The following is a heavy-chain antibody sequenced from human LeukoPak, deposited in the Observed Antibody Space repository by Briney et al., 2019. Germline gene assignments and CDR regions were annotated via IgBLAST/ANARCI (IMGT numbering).Heavy chain of an antibody. CDR2: ISNTGGRA. CDR1: GFNFGRNT. D-gene: IGHD2/OR15-2a*01. J-gene: IGHJ4*02. V-gene: IGHV3-23*01. CDR3: ARDEDTSALSEY. Sequence: GGSLRLSCAGSGFNFGRNTMSWVRQAPGRGLEWVSAISNTGGRADYADSVRGRFTISRDNSKSTLYLQMDSLRAEDTAVYYCARDEDTSALSEYWGQGTLVTVS.